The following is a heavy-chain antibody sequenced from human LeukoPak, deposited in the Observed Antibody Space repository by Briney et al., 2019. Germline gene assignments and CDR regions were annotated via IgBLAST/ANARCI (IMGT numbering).Heavy chain of an antibody. J-gene: IGHJ4*02. CDR1: GGTFSSYA. D-gene: IGHD3-22*01. CDR2: IIPIFGTA. V-gene: IGHV1-69*06. Sequence: ASVKVFCKASGGTFSSYAISWVRQAPGQGLEWMGGIIPIFGTANYAQKFQGRVTITADKSTSTAYMELSSLRSEDTAVYYCARDLDYYDSSGYRNFDYWGQGTLVTVSS. CDR3: ARDLDYYDSSGYRNFDY.